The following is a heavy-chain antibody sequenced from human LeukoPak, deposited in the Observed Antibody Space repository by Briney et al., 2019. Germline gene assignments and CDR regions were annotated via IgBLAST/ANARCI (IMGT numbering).Heavy chain of an antibody. D-gene: IGHD4-23*01. CDR3: AKSYINYGGNAADAFDI. V-gene: IGHV3-9*02. Sequence: PGGSLRLSCLASGFTSDAMHWVRQSPGKGLEWISGISWNSGTIGYADSVKGRFTVSRDNAKNSMYLQMNSLRVEDTASYYCAKSYINYGGNAADAFDIWGQGTMVTVSS. CDR1: GFTSDA. J-gene: IGHJ3*02. CDR2: ISWNSGTI.